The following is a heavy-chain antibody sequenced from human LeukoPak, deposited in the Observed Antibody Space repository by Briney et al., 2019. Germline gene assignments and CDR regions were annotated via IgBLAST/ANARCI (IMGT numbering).Heavy chain of an antibody. V-gene: IGHV3-11*01. CDR1: GFTFSDYY. Sequence: GGSLRLSCAASGFTFSDYYMSWIRQAPGKGLEWVSHISSSGSTIYYADSVKGRFTISKDNAKNSLYLQMDSLRAEDTAVYYCARGLSGYTAMGAYWGQGTLVTVSS. CDR3: ARGLSGYTAMGAY. CDR2: ISSSGSTI. J-gene: IGHJ4*02. D-gene: IGHD5-18*01.